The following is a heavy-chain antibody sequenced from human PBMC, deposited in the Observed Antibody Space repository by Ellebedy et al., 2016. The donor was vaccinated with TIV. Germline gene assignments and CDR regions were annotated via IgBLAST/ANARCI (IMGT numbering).Heavy chain of an antibody. CDR1: GGTFSSYA. CDR2: IIPIFGTA. V-gene: IGHV1-69*06. D-gene: IGHD3-3*01. Sequence: SVKVSXXASGGTFSSYAISWVRQAPGQGLEWMGGIIPIFGTANYAQKFQGRVTITADKSTSTAYMELSSLRSEDTAVYYCARDGEDYDFWSGHPIGYYYYGMDVWGQGTTVTVSS. J-gene: IGHJ6*02. CDR3: ARDGEDYDFWSGHPIGYYYYGMDV.